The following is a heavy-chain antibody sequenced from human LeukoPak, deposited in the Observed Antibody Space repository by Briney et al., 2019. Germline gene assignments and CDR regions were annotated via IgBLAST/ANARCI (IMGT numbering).Heavy chain of an antibody. J-gene: IGHJ4*02. V-gene: IGHV3-33*06. CDR2: IWYDGSNK. CDR3: AKLAGGGGFDY. D-gene: IGHD6-19*01. CDR1: GFTFRSYG. Sequence: GGSLSLSCAGSGFTFRSYGMHWVRQAPGKGLEWVAVIWYDGSNKYYADSVKGRFTISRDNSKNTLYLQMNSLRAEDTAVYYCAKLAGGGGFDYWGQGTLVTVSS.